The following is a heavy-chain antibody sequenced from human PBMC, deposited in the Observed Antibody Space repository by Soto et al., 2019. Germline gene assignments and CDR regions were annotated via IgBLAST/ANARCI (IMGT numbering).Heavy chain of an antibody. CDR2: ITSTSSTI. J-gene: IGHJ3*02. CDR3: ARDPFDDRGGGDAFDI. D-gene: IGHD3-22*01. V-gene: IGHV3-48*01. Sequence: GGSLRLSCTTSGFTFSSYSMNWVRQAPGKGLEYVSYITSTSSTIYYADSVKGRFTISRDNAKNSLYLQMNSLRAEDTAVYYCARDPFDDRGGGDAFDIWGQGTTVTVSS. CDR1: GFTFSSYS.